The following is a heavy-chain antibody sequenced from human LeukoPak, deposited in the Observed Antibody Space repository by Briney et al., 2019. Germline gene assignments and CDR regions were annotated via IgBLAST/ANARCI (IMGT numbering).Heavy chain of an antibody. Sequence: GGSLRLSCAASGFSFSNYWMIWVRQAPGKGLEWVANINQDGSEKYYVGSVEGRFTISRDDAKNSLSLQMNSLRVEDTAVYYCASSTYSSSPSWGQGTLVTVSS. D-gene: IGHD6-6*01. CDR3: ASSTYSSSPS. V-gene: IGHV3-7*01. CDR1: GFSFSNYW. CDR2: INQDGSEK. J-gene: IGHJ5*02.